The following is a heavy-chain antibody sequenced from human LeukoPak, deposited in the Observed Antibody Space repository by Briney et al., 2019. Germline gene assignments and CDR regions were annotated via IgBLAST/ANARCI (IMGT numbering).Heavy chain of an antibody. V-gene: IGHV1-46*01. J-gene: IGHJ4*02. CDR1: GYTFTSYY. CDR3: ARGPGQMGGYPFDY. D-gene: IGHD3-22*01. CDR2: INPSGCST. Sequence: GGPGKVSCKASGYTFTSYYMHWVRQAPGQGLEWMGIINPSGCSTSYAQKFQGRVTMTRDTSTSTVYMELSSLRSEDTAVYYCARGPGQMGGYPFDYWGQGTLVTVSS.